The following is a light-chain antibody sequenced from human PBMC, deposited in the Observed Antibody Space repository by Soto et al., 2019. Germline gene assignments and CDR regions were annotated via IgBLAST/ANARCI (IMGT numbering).Light chain of an antibody. CDR1: QSVSSSY. CDR3: QQYGSSLSIT. Sequence: EIVLTQSPGTLSLSPGERATLSCRASQSVSSSYLAWYQQKPGQAPRLLIYGASSRATGIPDRFSGSGSGTDFTLTISRPEPEDFAVYYCQQYGSSLSITFGQGTRLEIK. V-gene: IGKV3-20*01. CDR2: GAS. J-gene: IGKJ5*01.